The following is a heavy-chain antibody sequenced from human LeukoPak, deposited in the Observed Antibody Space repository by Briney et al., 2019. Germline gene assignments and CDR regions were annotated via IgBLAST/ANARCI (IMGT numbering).Heavy chain of an antibody. CDR3: ARDGAFGNFDY. CDR2: ITGDGSST. D-gene: IGHD3-10*01. V-gene: IGHV3-74*01. Sequence: GGSLRLSCAASGFTVSSNYMSWVRQAPGKGLVWVSRITGDGSSTTYADSVKGRLTISRDNAKNTLYLQMNSLRAEDTAVYYCARDGAFGNFDYWGQGTLVAVSS. CDR1: GFTVSSNY. J-gene: IGHJ4*02.